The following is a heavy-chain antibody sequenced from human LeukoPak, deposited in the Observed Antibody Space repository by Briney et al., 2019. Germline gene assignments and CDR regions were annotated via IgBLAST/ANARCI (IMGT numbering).Heavy chain of an antibody. Sequence: GGSLRLSCAASGFTFSGYEMNWVRQAPGKGLEWVSYISSSGSKIYYADSVKGRFTISRDNAKNSLDLQMNSLRAEDTAVYYCARVFGGAVADYWGQGTLVTVSS. V-gene: IGHV3-48*03. J-gene: IGHJ4*02. CDR2: ISSSGSKI. D-gene: IGHD6-19*01. CDR3: ARVFGGAVADY. CDR1: GFTFSGYE.